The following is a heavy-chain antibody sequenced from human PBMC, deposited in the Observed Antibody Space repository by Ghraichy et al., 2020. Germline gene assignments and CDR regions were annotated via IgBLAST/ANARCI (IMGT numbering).Heavy chain of an antibody. V-gene: IGHV3-7*03. D-gene: IGHD4-17*01. Sequence: GGSLRLSCAASGFTFNKFWMTWVRQAPGKGLEWVANINDDAKERYYVDSVKGRFTISRDNAKNSLYLQMNSLRVEDTAVYYCARDPTYGALDYWGQGILVTVSS. CDR1: GFTFNKFW. J-gene: IGHJ4*02. CDR3: ARDPTYGALDY. CDR2: INDDAKER.